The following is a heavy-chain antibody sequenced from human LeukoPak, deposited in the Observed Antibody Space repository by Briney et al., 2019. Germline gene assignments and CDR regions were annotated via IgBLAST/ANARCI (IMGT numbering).Heavy chain of an antibody. V-gene: IGHV3-7*01. Sequence: GGSLRLSCAASGFTFSTYWMSWVRQAPGKGLEWVANIKQDGSQKYYVDSVKGRFAISRDNAKNSLYLQMNSLRAEDTAVYYCARVTQWLDPDYWGQGTLVTVSS. J-gene: IGHJ4*02. CDR2: IKQDGSQK. D-gene: IGHD6-19*01. CDR1: GFTFSTYW. CDR3: ARVTQWLDPDY.